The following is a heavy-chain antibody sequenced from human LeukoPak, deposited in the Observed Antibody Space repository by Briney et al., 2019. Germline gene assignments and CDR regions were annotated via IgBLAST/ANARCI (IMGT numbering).Heavy chain of an antibody. D-gene: IGHD3-10*01. CDR2: ISGSGGST. CDR3: ASKLWSPALNY. Sequence: PGGSLRLSCAASGFTFSSYSMNWVRQAPGKGLEWVSAISGSGGSTYYADSVKGRFTISRDNSKNTLYLQMNSLRAEDTAVYYCASKLWSPALNYWGQGTLVTVSS. J-gene: IGHJ4*02. V-gene: IGHV3-23*01. CDR1: GFTFSSYS.